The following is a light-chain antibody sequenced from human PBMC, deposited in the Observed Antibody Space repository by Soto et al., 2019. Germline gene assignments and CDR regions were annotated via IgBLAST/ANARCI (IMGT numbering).Light chain of an antibody. CDR3: GADHGSGSNFVHGV. Sequence: QPVLTQPPSASASLGASVTLTCTLSSGYSNYKVDWYQQRPGKGPRFVMRVGTGGIVGSKGDGIPDRFSVLGSGLNRYLTIKNIQEEDESDYHCGADHGSGSNFVHGVFGGGTKVTVL. CDR1: SGYSNYK. V-gene: IGLV9-49*01. J-gene: IGLJ3*02. CDR2: VGTGGIVG.